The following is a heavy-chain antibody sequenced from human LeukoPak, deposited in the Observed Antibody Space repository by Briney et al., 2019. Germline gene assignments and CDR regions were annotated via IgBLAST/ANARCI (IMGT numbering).Heavy chain of an antibody. Sequence: ASVKVSCKASGYTFTSYAMHWVRQAPGQRLEWMGWINAGNGNTKYSQKFQGRVTITRDTSASTAYTELSSLRSEDTAVYYCARDQLLWFGEPLGWFDPWGQGTLVTVSS. CDR2: INAGNGNT. V-gene: IGHV1-3*01. CDR1: GYTFTSYA. D-gene: IGHD3-10*01. J-gene: IGHJ5*02. CDR3: ARDQLLWFGEPLGWFDP.